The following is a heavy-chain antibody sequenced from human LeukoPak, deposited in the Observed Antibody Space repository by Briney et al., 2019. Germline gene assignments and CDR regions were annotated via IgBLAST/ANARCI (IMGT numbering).Heavy chain of an antibody. CDR3: ARGFDYRDGSNMYNWFDP. J-gene: IGHJ5*02. Sequence: GGSLRLSCAASGFTFSNYAMNWVRQAPGKGLEWVSAISGSGGSTYYADSVKGRFTISRDNSKNTLYLQMNSLRAEDTAVYYCARGFDYRDGSNMYNWFDPWGQGTLVTVSS. V-gene: IGHV3-23*01. CDR1: GFTFSNYA. CDR2: ISGSGGST. D-gene: IGHD4-11*01.